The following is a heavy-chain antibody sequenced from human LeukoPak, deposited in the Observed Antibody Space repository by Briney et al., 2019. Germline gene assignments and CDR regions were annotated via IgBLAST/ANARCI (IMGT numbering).Heavy chain of an antibody. CDR2: IYYSGST. J-gene: IGHJ4*02. CDR1: GGSISSSSYY. V-gene: IGHV4-39*07. D-gene: IGHD5-18*01. Sequence: SETLSLTCTVSGGSISSSSYYWGWIRQAPGKGLEWIGSIYYSGSTYYNPSLKSRVTISVDTSKNQFSLKLSSVTAADTAVYYCARGGYSYGLYYWGQGTLVTVSS. CDR3: ARGGYSYGLYY.